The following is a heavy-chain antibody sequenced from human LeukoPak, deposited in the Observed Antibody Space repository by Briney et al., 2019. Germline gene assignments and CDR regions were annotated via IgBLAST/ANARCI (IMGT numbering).Heavy chain of an antibody. Sequence: PSETPSLTCTVSGGSISSSSYYWGWIRQPPGKGLEWIGSIYYSGSTYYNPSLKSRVTISVDTSKNQFSLKLSSVTAADTAVYYCAREGGPADYGGNSGNAFDIWGQGTMVTVSS. V-gene: IGHV4-39*02. CDR2: IYYSGST. D-gene: IGHD4-23*01. J-gene: IGHJ3*02. CDR1: GGSISSSSYY. CDR3: AREGGPADYGGNSGNAFDI.